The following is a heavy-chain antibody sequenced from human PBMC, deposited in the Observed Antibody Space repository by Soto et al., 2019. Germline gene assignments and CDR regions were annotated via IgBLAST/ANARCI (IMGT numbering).Heavy chain of an antibody. CDR1: GGSNSSGDYY. Sequence: SETLSLSCTVSGGSNSSGDYYWSRIRQPPGKGLEWVGYIYYSGSTYYNPSLTSRVTISVDTSKNQFSLTLNSVTAADTAVYYCARGGGSPYHNHEFEFWGQGTLVTVCS. CDR3: ARGGGSPYHNHEFEF. D-gene: IGHD6-13*01. J-gene: IGHJ4*02. V-gene: IGHV4-30-4*01. CDR2: IYYSGST.